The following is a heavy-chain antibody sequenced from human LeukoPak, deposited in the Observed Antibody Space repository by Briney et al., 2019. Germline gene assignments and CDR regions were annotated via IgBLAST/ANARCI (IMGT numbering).Heavy chain of an antibody. CDR1: GGTFSNYA. CDR3: ARGRFSTPKTKRTYDYYGMDV. CDR2: IVSLFGTA. J-gene: IGHJ6*02. V-gene: IGHV1-69*13. Sequence: SVKVSCKASGGTFSNYALSWVRRAPGQGLEWMGGIVSLFGTANYAQKFQGRVTITADESTSTAYMELGSLGSEDTAVYYCARGRFSTPKTKRTYDYYGMDVWGQGTTVTVSS.